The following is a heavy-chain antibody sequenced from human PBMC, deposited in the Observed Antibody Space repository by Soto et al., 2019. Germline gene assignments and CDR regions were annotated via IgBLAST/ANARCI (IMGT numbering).Heavy chain of an antibody. D-gene: IGHD3-3*01. J-gene: IGHJ4*02. CDR2: IYPGDSDT. CDR1: GYSFTSYW. Sequence: GESLKISCKGSGYSFTSYWIGWVRQMPGKGLEWMGIIYPGDSDTRYSPSFQGQVTISADKSISTAYLQWSSLKASDTAMYYCARRLYDFWSGYPFDYWGQGTLVTVSS. CDR3: ARRLYDFWSGYPFDY. V-gene: IGHV5-51*01.